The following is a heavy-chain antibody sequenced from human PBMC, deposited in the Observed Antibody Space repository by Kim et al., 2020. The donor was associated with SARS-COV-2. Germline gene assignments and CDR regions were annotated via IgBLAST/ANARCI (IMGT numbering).Heavy chain of an antibody. J-gene: IGHJ5*02. Sequence: ASVKVSCKASGYTFTSYGISWVRQAPGQGLEWMGWISAYNGNTNYAQKLQGRVTMTTDTSTSTAYMELRSLRSDDTAVYYCARVRGTVVTSPFDPWGQGTLVTVSS. CDR3: ARVRGTVVTSPFDP. CDR2: ISAYNGNT. D-gene: IGHD2-21*02. CDR1: GYTFTSYG. V-gene: IGHV1-18*04.